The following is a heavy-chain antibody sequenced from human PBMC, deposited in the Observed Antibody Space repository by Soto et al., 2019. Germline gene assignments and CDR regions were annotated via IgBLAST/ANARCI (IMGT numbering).Heavy chain of an antibody. V-gene: IGHV3-73*01. Sequence: EVQLVESGGGLVQPGGSLKLSCAASGFTFSGSAMHWVRQASGKGLEWVGRIRNKPNNYATAYAASVEGRFTISRDDSKNTAYLQMNSLKTEDTAVYYCASKNGHGYYYGMDVWGQGTTVTVSS. CDR1: GFTFSGSA. J-gene: IGHJ6*02. CDR2: IRNKPNNYAT. CDR3: ASKNGHGYYYGMDV.